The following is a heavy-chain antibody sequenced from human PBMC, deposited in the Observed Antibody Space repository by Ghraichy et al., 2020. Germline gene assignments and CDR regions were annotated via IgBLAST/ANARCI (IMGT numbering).Heavy chain of an antibody. CDR3: ARERSSGFVNWFDP. V-gene: IGHV4-34*01. Sequence: SQTLSLTCAVYGGSFTGYYWSWVRQTPEKGLEWIGEINHSGTTYHNPSLKTRVTLSVDSAKNQVSLRMTSVTAADTGVYYWARERSSGFVNWFDPWGQGTLVTVSS. CDR1: GGSFTGYY. J-gene: IGHJ5*02. D-gene: IGHD6-19*01. CDR2: INHSGTT.